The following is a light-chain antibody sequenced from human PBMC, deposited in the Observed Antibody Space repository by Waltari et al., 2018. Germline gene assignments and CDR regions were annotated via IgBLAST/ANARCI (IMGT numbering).Light chain of an antibody. J-gene: IGKJ1*01. CDR1: QSISSW. CDR2: QAS. Sequence: IQMTQSPSTLSASVGSRVTITCRASQSISSWLAGYQQNPGNAPKLLIYQASSLESGVPSRFSSSVSETEFTLTISCLQPDDCATYYCQQYSSFSGTFGQGTKVEIK. CDR3: QQYSSFSGT. V-gene: IGKV1-5*03.